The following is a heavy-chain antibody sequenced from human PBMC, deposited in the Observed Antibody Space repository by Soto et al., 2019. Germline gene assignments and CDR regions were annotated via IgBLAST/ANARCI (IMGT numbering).Heavy chain of an antibody. J-gene: IGHJ6*02. D-gene: IGHD6-6*01. CDR2: ISYDGSNK. CDR3: AKDRFLAYSSSSVGWYYGMDV. V-gene: IGHV3-30*04. Sequence: QVQLVESGGGVVQPGRSLRLSCAASGFTFSSYAMHWVRQAPGKGLEWVAVISYDGSNKYYADSVKGRFTISRDNSKNTLYLQMNSLRAEDTAVYYCAKDRFLAYSSSSVGWYYGMDVWGQGTTVTVSS. CDR1: GFTFSSYA.